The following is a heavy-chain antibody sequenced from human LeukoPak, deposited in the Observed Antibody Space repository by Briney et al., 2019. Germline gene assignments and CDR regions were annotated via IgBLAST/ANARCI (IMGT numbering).Heavy chain of an antibody. Sequence: SETLSLTCTVSGDSISGYYWSWIRQPPGKGLEWIGYIYYSGSTNYNPSLKSRVTMSVDTSKNQFSLKLSSVTAADTAVYYCARDRGYCSSTSCLYYFDYWGQGTLVTVSS. V-gene: IGHV4-59*12. CDR3: ARDRGYCSSTSCLYYFDY. J-gene: IGHJ4*02. D-gene: IGHD2-2*01. CDR2: IYYSGST. CDR1: GDSISGYY.